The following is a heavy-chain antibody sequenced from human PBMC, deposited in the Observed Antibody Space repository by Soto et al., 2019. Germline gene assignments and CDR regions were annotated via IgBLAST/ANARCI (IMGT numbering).Heavy chain of an antibody. Sequence: GASVKVSCKDAGYTFTNYAMHWVRQASGQRLERMGWINAGNGNTKYSQKFQGRVTITRDTSASTAYMELSSLRSEDTAVYYWARDQAGGRSSPCVRYYYYGKDVLGQGTTVTGSS. V-gene: IGHV1-3*01. CDR3: ARDQAGGRSSPCVRYYYYGKDV. D-gene: IGHD6-6*01. CDR1: GYTFTNYA. CDR2: INAGNGNT. J-gene: IGHJ6*02.